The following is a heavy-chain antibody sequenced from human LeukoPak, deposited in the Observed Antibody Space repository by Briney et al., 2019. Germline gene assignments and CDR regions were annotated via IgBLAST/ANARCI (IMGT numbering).Heavy chain of an antibody. D-gene: IGHD3-3*01. CDR1: GFTFSSYG. CDR2: IRYDGSNK. J-gene: IGHJ3*02. V-gene: IGHV3-30*02. CDR3: AKVYYDFWSGYPAGAFDI. Sequence: GGSLRLSCAASGFTFSSYGMHWVRQAPGKGLEWVAFIRYDGSNKYYADSVKGRFTISRDNSKNTLYLQMNSLRAEDTAVYYCAKVYYDFWSGYPAGAFDIWGQGTMVTVSS.